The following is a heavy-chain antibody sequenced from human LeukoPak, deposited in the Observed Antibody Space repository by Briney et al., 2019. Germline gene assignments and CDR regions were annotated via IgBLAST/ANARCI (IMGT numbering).Heavy chain of an antibody. CDR1: GGTFSSYA. CDR3: ANNRAAGVDY. D-gene: IGHD6-13*01. Sequence: SVTVSCKASGGTFSSYAISWVRQAPGQGLEWMGGIIPIFGTANYAQKFQGRVTFTADESTSTAYMELSSLRSEDTAVYYCANNRAAGVDYWGQGTLVTVSS. V-gene: IGHV1-69*13. CDR2: IIPIFGTA. J-gene: IGHJ4*02.